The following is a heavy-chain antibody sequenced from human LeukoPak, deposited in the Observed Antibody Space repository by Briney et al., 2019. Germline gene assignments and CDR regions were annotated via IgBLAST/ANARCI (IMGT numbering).Heavy chain of an antibody. CDR1: GFTFSSYS. V-gene: IGHV3-21*01. J-gene: IGHJ5*02. D-gene: IGHD3-16*01. Sequence: GGSLRLSCAASGFTFSSYSMNWVRQAPGKGLEWVSSISSSSSYIYYTDSVKGRFTISRDNAKNSLYLQMNSLRAEDTAVYYYARDPGGDWFDPWGQGTLVTVSS. CDR2: ISSSSSYI. CDR3: ARDPGGDWFDP.